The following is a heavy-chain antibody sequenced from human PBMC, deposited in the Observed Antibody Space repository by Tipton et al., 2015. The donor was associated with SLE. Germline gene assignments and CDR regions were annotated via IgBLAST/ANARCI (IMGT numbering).Heavy chain of an antibody. CDR1: GFTFSSYE. CDR3: ASSLLNSFDY. V-gene: IGHV3-48*03. Sequence: SLRLSCAASGFTFSSYEMNWVRQAPGKGLEWVSYIGSSGSTIYYADSVKGRFTISRDNAKNSLYLQMNSLRAEDTAVYYCASSLLNSFDYWGQGTLVTVSS. J-gene: IGHJ4*02. CDR2: IGSSGSTI. D-gene: IGHD1-26*01.